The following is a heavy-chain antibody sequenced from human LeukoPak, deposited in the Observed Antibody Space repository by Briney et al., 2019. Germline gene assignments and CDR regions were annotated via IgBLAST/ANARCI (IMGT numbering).Heavy chain of an antibody. Sequence: PSETLSLTCTVSGCSISSYYWSWIRQPAGKGLEWIWRIYTSGSTNYNPSLKSRVTMSVDTSNNQFSLKLSSVTAADTAVYYCAREGSGNYDFWSGYPPYYGMDVWGQGTTVTVSS. D-gene: IGHD3-3*01. J-gene: IGHJ6*02. CDR2: IYTSGST. CDR1: GCSISSYY. V-gene: IGHV4-4*07. CDR3: AREGSGNYDFWSGYPPYYGMDV.